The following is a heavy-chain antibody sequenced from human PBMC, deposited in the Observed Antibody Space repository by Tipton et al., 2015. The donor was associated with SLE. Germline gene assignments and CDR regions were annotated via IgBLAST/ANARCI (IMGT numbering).Heavy chain of an antibody. CDR3: ARTKDYGDMRGWFDP. D-gene: IGHD4-17*01. V-gene: IGHV4-4*07. Sequence: LRLSCTVSGGSISSYYWSWIRQPAGGGLEWIGRIYTNENTNYNPPPKSRVTMSVDTSKNHFSLNVASVTAADTAVYYCARTKDYGDMRGWFDPWGQGTLVTVSS. J-gene: IGHJ5*02. CDR2: IYTNENT. CDR1: GGSISSYY.